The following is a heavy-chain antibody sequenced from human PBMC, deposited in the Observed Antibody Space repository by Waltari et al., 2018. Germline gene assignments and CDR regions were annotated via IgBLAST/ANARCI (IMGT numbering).Heavy chain of an antibody. CDR2: MNPNRGNT. CDR1: GYTFTSYD. J-gene: IGHJ5*02. Sequence: QVQLVQSGAEVKKPGASVKVSCKASGYTFTSYDINWVRQATGQGLEWMGWMNPNRGNTGYAQKFQGRVTMTRNTSIITAYMDLSSLRSEDTAVYYCARDGYAEWQDYWFDPWGQGTLVTVSS. D-gene: IGHD5-18*01. V-gene: IGHV1-8*01. CDR3: ARDGYAEWQDYWFDP.